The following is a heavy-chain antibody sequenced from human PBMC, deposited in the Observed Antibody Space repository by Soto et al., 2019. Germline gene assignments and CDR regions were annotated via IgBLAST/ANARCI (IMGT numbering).Heavy chain of an antibody. CDR1: GGSISSSSYY. Sequence: SETLSLTCTVSGGSISSSSYYWGWIRQPPGKGTEWIGSIYYSGSTYYNPSLKSRVTISVDTSKNQFSLKLRSVTAADTAVYYCARGHTYYYDSSGYYHDYWGQGTLVTVSS. D-gene: IGHD3-22*01. CDR3: ARGHTYYYDSSGYYHDY. CDR2: IYYSGST. V-gene: IGHV4-39*01. J-gene: IGHJ4*02.